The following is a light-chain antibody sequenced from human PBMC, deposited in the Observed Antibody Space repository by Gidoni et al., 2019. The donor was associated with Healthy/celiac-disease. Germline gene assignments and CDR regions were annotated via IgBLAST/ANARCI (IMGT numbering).Light chain of an antibody. CDR1: QSVSSY. CDR2: DAS. J-gene: IGKJ2*01. CDR3: QQRSNWPRYT. Sequence: EIVLTQSPATLSLSPGERATLSCRASQSVSSYLAWYQQKPGQAPRLLIYDASNRATGIPVRFSGSGSGTDFTLTISSLEPEDFAVYYCQQRSNWPRYTFGQXTRLEIK. V-gene: IGKV3-11*01.